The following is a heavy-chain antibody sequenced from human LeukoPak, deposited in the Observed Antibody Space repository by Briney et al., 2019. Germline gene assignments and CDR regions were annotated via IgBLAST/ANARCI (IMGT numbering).Heavy chain of an antibody. CDR2: IYYSGAT. Sequence: SETLSLTCTVSGGSVTSGSFYWSWIRHHPGKGLEWIGYIYYSGATYYNPSLKSRLTISVDTSKNQFSLKLSSVTAADTAVYHCARTYYYDSSGYQGPYNWFDPWGQGTLVTVSS. V-gene: IGHV4-31*03. D-gene: IGHD3-22*01. J-gene: IGHJ5*02. CDR1: GGSVTSGSFY. CDR3: ARTYYYDSSGYQGPYNWFDP.